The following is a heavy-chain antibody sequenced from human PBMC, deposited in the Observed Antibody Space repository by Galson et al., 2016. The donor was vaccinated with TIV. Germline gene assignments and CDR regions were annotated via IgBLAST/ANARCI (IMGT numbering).Heavy chain of an antibody. CDR1: GDSISRHD. CDR2: TSYSGGT. J-gene: IGHJ5*02. CDR3: VRYFEVVLGGFHWFDP. V-gene: IGHV4-59*11. Sequence: ETLSLTCTVSGDSISRHDWTWIRQPPGKGLEWVGCTSYSGGTNYNPSLKGRVSISLDTSENNFSLKLSSVTAADTAVYYCVRYFEVVLGGFHWFDPWGQGTLVIVSS. D-gene: IGHD3-3*01.